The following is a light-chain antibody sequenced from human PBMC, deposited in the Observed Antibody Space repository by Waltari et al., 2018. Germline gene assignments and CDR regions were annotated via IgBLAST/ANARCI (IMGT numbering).Light chain of an antibody. CDR2: ASY. V-gene: IGKV1-5*03. CDR1: ESISSR. CDR3: QHYYSYPWT. J-gene: IGKJ1*01. Sequence: QTTQSPSTMFASVGDRASTTCRASESISSRFLAWYQQKPGKAPKLLIYASYSLESGVPSRFSGSGSGTEFSLTISSLQPDDFATYSCQHYYSYPWTFGRGTKVEIK.